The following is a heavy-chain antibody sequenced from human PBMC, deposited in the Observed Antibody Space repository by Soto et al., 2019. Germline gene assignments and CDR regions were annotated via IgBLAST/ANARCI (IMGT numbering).Heavy chain of an antibody. CDR1: GGSISSYY. CDR2: IYYSGST. D-gene: IGHD1-1*01. J-gene: IGHJ4*02. CDR3: ARGLGRRGSRFDY. Sequence: PSETLSLTCTVSGGSISSYYWSWIRQPPGKGLEWIGYIYYSGSTNYNPSLKGRVTISVDTSKNQFSLKLSSVTAADTAVYYCARGLGRRGSRFDYWGQGTLVTVSS. V-gene: IGHV4-59*12.